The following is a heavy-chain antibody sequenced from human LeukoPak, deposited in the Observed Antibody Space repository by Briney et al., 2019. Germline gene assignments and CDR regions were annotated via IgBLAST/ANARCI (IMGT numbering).Heavy chain of an antibody. CDR2: IDPSDSYT. Sequence: GESLRIPLQGSGYSFKSYWISWVRQMPGKGLEWMGRIDPSDSYTNYSPSFQGHVTISADKSISTAYLQWSSRKASDTAMYYCARPYYYGSGSYYDWGQGTLVTVSS. CDR3: ARPYYYGSGSYYD. J-gene: IGHJ4*02. V-gene: IGHV5-10-1*01. D-gene: IGHD3-10*01. CDR1: GYSFKSYW.